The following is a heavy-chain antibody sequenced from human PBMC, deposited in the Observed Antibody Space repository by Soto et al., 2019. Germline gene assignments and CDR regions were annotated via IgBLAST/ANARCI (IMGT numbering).Heavy chain of an antibody. CDR3: ARAPPDFWSGYPNYYYYGMDV. CDR2: IYSGGST. Sequence: EVQLVETGGGLIQPGGSLRLSCAASGFTVSSNYMSWVRQAPGKGLEWVSVIYSGGSTYYADSVKGRFTISRDNSKNTLYLKMNSLRAEDTAVYYCARAPPDFWSGYPNYYYYGMDVWGQGTTVTVSS. CDR1: GFTVSSNY. J-gene: IGHJ6*02. V-gene: IGHV3-53*02. D-gene: IGHD3-3*01.